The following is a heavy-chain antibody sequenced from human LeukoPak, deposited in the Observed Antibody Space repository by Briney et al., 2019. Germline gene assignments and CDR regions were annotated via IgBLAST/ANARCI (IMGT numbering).Heavy chain of an antibody. J-gene: IGHJ4*01. CDR3: ARESGDTRTVNSFDF. D-gene: IGHD2-21*01. Sequence: PSETLSLTCTVSGGSISSYYWSWIRQPPGKGLECIRYIYTSGSTNYNPSLKSRVTISVDTSKNQFSLKLTSVTAADTAVYFCARESGDTRTVNSFDFWGRGTLITVSS. V-gene: IGHV4-4*09. CDR1: GGSISSYY. CDR2: IYTSGST.